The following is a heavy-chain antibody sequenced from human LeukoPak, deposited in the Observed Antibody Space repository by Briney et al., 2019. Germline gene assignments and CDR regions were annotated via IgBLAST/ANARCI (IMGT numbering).Heavy chain of an antibody. V-gene: IGHV5-51*01. J-gene: IGHJ4*02. CDR3: ARVMTTLTGFDF. Sequence: GEPLKISCKGSGSTFTTYWIGWVRKMPGKGLEWMEIIYPGDSDTRYSPPFQGQVTISADKSIPTAYLQWSSLKASDTAMYYCARVMTTLTGFDFWGQGTLVTVSS. CDR1: GSTFTTYW. D-gene: IGHD2/OR15-2a*01. CDR2: IYPGDSDT.